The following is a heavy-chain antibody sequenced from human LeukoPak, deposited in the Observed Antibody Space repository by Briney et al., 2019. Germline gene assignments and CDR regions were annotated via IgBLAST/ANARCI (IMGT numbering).Heavy chain of an antibody. Sequence: GGSLRLSCAASGFTFRKYAMSWVRQAPGKGLEWVSAISSSGSSTYYADPEKGRFTISRDNSNNTLYLQMNSLRAEDTAVYYCASQGQCYSGSGSYDAFDIRGQGTMVTVSS. CDR3: ASQGQCYSGSGSYDAFDI. CDR1: GFTFRKYA. J-gene: IGHJ3*02. V-gene: IGHV3-23*01. CDR2: ISSSGSST. D-gene: IGHD3-10*01.